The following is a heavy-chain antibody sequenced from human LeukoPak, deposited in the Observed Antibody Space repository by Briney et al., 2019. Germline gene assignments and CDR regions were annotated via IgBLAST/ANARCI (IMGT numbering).Heavy chain of an antibody. D-gene: IGHD3-3*01. J-gene: IGHJ5*02. CDR3: ARAFGVSINGGWFDP. Sequence: SETLSLTCIVSGASIITGDYYWSWIRQPPGKGLQWIGYIYYGGSTYYDPSLKSRVKISVDTSKNQFSLRLSSVTAADTAMYYCARAFGVSINGGWFDPWGQGTLVTVSS. CDR2: IYYGGST. CDR1: GASIITGDYY. V-gene: IGHV4-30-4*08.